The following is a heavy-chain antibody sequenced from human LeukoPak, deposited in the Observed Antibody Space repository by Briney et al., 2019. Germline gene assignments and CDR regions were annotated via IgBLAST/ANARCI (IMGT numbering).Heavy chain of an antibody. Sequence: ASVKVSCKASGYTFTGYYMHWVRQAPGQGLEWMGWINPNSGGTNYAQKFQGRVTMTRDTSISTAYMELSRLRSDDTAVYYCARVEGTYYHDSSGYGARDYWGQGTLVTVSS. CDR2: INPNSGGT. V-gene: IGHV1-2*02. D-gene: IGHD3-22*01. J-gene: IGHJ4*02. CDR1: GYTFTGYY. CDR3: ARVEGTYYHDSSGYGARDY.